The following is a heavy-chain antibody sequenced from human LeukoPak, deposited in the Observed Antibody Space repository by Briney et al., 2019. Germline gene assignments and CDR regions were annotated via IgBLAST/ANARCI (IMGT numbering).Heavy chain of an antibody. CDR3: ARDCGGGSCYGPYDAFDI. D-gene: IGHD2-15*01. J-gene: IGHJ3*02. Sequence: GGSLRLSCAASGFTFSSYWMHWVRQAPGKGLVWVSRINGDGSSTSYADSVKGRFAISRDNAKNTLYLQMNSLRAEDTAVYYCARDCGGGSCYGPYDAFDIWGQGTMVTVSS. CDR1: GFTFSSYW. V-gene: IGHV3-74*01. CDR2: INGDGSST.